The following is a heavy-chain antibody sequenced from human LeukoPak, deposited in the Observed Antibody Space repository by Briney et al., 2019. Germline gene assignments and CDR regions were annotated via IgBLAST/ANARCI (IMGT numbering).Heavy chain of an antibody. CDR2: ISYDGSNK. Sequence: GRSLRLSCAASGFTFSSYAMHWVRQAPGKGLEWVAVISYDGSNKYYADSVKGRLTISRDNSKNTLYLQMNSLRAEDTAVYYCARDGYNSLDVWGQGTTVTVSS. D-gene: IGHD5-24*01. V-gene: IGHV3-30-3*01. J-gene: IGHJ6*02. CDR1: GFTFSSYA. CDR3: ARDGYNSLDV.